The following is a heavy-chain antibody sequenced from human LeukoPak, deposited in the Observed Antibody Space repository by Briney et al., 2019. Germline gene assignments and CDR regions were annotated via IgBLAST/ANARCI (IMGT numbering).Heavy chain of an antibody. CDR1: GFTFSSYS. CDR2: ITSSSSST. Sequence: GGSLRLSCAASGFTFSSYSMNWVRQAPGQGLEWVSSITSSSSSTYYADSVKGRFTISRDNAKNSLYLQMNILRAEDTAVYFCARFETCQCDDVFDIWGQGTMVTVSS. CDR3: ARFETCQCDDVFDI. J-gene: IGHJ3*02. V-gene: IGHV3-21*01. D-gene: IGHD3-9*01.